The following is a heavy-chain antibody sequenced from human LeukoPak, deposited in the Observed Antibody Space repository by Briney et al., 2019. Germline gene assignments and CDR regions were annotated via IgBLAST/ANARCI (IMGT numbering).Heavy chain of an antibody. CDR1: GFIFSSYA. CDR2: ISGSGGST. V-gene: IGHV3-23*01. CDR3: AKDSYYDFWSGYSHSFDY. D-gene: IGHD3-3*01. J-gene: IGHJ4*02. Sequence: GGSLRLSCAASGFIFSSYAMTWVRQAPGKGLEWVSAISGSGGSTYYADSVKGRFTISRDNSKNTLYLQMNSLRAEDTAVYYCAKDSYYDFWSGYSHSFDYWGRGTLVTVSS.